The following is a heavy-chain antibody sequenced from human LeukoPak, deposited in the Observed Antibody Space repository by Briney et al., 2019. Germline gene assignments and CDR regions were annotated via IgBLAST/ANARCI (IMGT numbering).Heavy chain of an antibody. CDR1: GGSVSSGSYH. J-gene: IGHJ5*02. CDR3: ARVRGDYVNLFDP. D-gene: IGHD4-17*01. V-gene: IGHV4-61*01. CDR2: THYSGNT. Sequence: SETLSLTCTVSGGSVSSGSYHWSWIRQPPGKGLGWIGYTHYSGNTYYNPSLKSRVTISLDTSKKQFSLWLRSVTAADTAVYYCARVRGDYVNLFDPWGQGTLVIVSS.